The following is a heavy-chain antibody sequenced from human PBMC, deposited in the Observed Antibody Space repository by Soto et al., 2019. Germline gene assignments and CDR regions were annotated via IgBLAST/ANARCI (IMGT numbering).Heavy chain of an antibody. V-gene: IGHV3-23*01. Sequence: GGSLRLSCAASGFTFSSYGISWIRLSQGKGLEWVSVISGGGDTTYYTPSVKGRFTISRDDFRNTLYLQMNSLRTEDTAIYYCAKLRDFVVLPAGILDYWGPGTLVTVSS. CDR3: AKLRDFVVLPAGILDY. CDR2: ISGGGDTT. J-gene: IGHJ4*02. D-gene: IGHD2-8*01. CDR1: GFTFSSYG.